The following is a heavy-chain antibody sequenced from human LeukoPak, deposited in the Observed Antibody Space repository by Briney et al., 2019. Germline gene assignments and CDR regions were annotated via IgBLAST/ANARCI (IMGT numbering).Heavy chain of an antibody. CDR2: IYYSGTT. V-gene: IGHV4-39*07. J-gene: IGHJ4*02. Sequence: SETLSLTCSVSGDSVSSNALYWGWIRQPPGKGLEWIGTIYYSGTTYYNPSLKSRVTISVDTSKNQFSLTVYSVTAADTAVYYCASTGTNVRYYFDSWGQGTLVTVSS. D-gene: IGHD1-7*01. CDR3: ASTGTNVRYYFDS. CDR1: GDSVSSNALY.